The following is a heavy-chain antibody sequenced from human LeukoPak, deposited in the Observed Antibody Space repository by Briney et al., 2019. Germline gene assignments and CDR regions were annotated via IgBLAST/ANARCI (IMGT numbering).Heavy chain of an antibody. D-gene: IGHD5-24*01. Sequence: PGGSLRLSCAASGFTFSSYGMHWVRQAPGKGLEWVAVIWYDGSNKYYADSVKGRFTISRDNSKNTLYLQMNSLRAEDTAVYYCARDKDVETYAFDIWGQGTMVTVSS. CDR1: GFTFSSYG. CDR3: ARDKDVETYAFDI. CDR2: IWYDGSNK. J-gene: IGHJ3*02. V-gene: IGHV3-33*01.